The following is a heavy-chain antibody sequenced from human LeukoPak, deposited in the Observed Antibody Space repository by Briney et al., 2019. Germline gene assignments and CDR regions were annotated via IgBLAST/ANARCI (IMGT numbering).Heavy chain of an antibody. D-gene: IGHD1-1*01. V-gene: IGHV3-48*03. CDR2: ISSSGSTI. CDR3: ARQLHPTGYYYYGMDL. Sequence: PGGSLRLSCAASGFIFSSYEMNWLRQAPGKGLEWVSHISSSGSTIYYAASVKGRFSISRDNAKNSLYLQMNSLRVEDTAVYYCARQLHPTGYYYYGMDLWGKGTAATVSS. CDR1: GFIFSSYE. J-gene: IGHJ6*04.